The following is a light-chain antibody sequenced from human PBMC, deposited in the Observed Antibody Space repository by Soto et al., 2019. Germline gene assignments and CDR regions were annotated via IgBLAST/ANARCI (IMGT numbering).Light chain of an antibody. CDR1: QSVLYSSNNKNY. CDR2: WAS. J-gene: IGKJ2*01. CDR3: QQYYTIPYT. V-gene: IGKV4-1*01. Sequence: DIVMTQSPDSLAVSLGERATINCKSSQSVLYSSNNKNYLAWYQQKPGQPPNLLIYWASTRESGVPDRFSGSGSGTDFTLTISSLQAEDVAVYYCQQYYTIPYTFGQGTKLEI.